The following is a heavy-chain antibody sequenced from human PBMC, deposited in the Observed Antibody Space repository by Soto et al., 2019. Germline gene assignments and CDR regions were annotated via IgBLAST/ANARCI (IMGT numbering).Heavy chain of an antibody. CDR2: IYPGDSDT. Sequence: PGESLKISCKGSGYSFTSYWIGWVRQMPGKGLEWMGIIYPGDSDTRYSPSFQGQVTISADKSISTAYLQWSSLKASDTAMYYCARHKRYCSGGSCYPDYWGQGTLVTVSS. V-gene: IGHV5-51*01. J-gene: IGHJ4*02. CDR1: GYSFTSYW. D-gene: IGHD2-15*01. CDR3: ARHKRYCSGGSCYPDY.